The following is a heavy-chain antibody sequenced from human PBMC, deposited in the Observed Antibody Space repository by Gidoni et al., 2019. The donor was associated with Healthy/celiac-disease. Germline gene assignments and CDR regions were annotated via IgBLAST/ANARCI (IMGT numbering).Heavy chain of an antibody. Sequence: QVQLVESGGGVVQPGRSLRLSCAASGFTFSSYGMHWVRQAPGKGLEWVAVIWYDGSNKYYADSVKGRFTISRDNSKNTLYLQMNSLRAEDTAVYYCARDLGYNGMDVWGQGTTVTVSS. CDR2: IWYDGSNK. J-gene: IGHJ6*02. V-gene: IGHV3-33*01. CDR1: GFTFSSYG. D-gene: IGHD6-13*01. CDR3: ARDLGYNGMDV.